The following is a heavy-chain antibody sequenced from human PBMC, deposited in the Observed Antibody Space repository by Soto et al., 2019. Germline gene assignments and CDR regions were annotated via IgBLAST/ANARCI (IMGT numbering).Heavy chain of an antibody. V-gene: IGHV1-69*13. CDR2: IIPIFGTA. Sequence: SVKVSCKASGGTFSSYAISWVRQAPGQGLEWMGGIIPIFGTANYAQKFQGRVTITADESTSTAYMELSSLRSEDTAVYYCARDEFLFGSNTAMAREYPYYYYGMDVWGQGTTVTVSS. J-gene: IGHJ6*02. CDR1: GGTFSSYA. D-gene: IGHD5-18*01. CDR3: ARDEFLFGSNTAMAREYPYYYYGMDV.